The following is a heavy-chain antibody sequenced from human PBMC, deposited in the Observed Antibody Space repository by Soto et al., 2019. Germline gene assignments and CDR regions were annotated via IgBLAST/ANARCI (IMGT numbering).Heavy chain of an antibody. CDR2: IYYDGRT. D-gene: IGHD3-3*01. CDR3: ARGTHDFWSGVWYFDS. J-gene: IGHJ4*02. Sequence: QVQLQESGPGLVKPSQTLSLTCSVSGGSINSGDYYCNWIRQPPGKGLEWIGYIYYDGRTYYNPSHASRVTISVDTSKTQFSLKLSSVTAADTAVYYCARGTHDFWSGVWYFDSWGPRTLVTVSS. V-gene: IGHV4-30-4*01. CDR1: GGSINSGDYY.